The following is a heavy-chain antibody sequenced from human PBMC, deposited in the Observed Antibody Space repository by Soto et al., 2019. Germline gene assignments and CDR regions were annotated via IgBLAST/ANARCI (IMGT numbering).Heavy chain of an antibody. J-gene: IGHJ5*02. D-gene: IGHD2-2*01. Sequence: QVPLVQSGAEVKKPGASVKVSCKASGYTFTSYGISWVRQAPGQGLEWMGWISAYNGNTNYAQKLQGRVTMTTDTSTSTAYMELRSLRSDDTAVYYCARVVRYCSSTSCFHAWFDPWGQGTLVTVSS. CDR1: GYTFTSYG. CDR2: ISAYNGNT. V-gene: IGHV1-18*01. CDR3: ARVVRYCSSTSCFHAWFDP.